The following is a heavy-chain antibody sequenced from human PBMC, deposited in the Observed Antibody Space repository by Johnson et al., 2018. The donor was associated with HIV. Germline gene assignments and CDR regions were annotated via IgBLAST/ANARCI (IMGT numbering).Heavy chain of an antibody. CDR3: STPRPNWGWNAFHI. Sequence: QVQLVESGGGVVQPGRSLKLSCAASGFTFSSYAMHWVRQAPGKGLDWVAVISYDGSNKYYADSVKGRFTISRDNSKNTLYLQMNSLRAEDTAVYYCSTPRPNWGWNAFHIWGQGTMVTVSS. V-gene: IGHV3-30-3*01. J-gene: IGHJ3*02. D-gene: IGHD7-27*01. CDR2: ISYDGSNK. CDR1: GFTFSSYA.